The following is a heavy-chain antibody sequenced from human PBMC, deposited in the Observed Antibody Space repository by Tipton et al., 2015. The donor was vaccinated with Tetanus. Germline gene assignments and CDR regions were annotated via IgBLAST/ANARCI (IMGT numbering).Heavy chain of an antibody. CDR2: ISYDGSNK. Sequence: SLRLSCAASGFTFSSYAMHWVRQAPGKGLEWVAVISYDGSNKYYADSVKGRFTISRDNSKNTLYLQMNSPRAEDTAVYYCARDLSAYRAFDYWGQGTLVTVSS. D-gene: IGHD2/OR15-2a*01. J-gene: IGHJ4*02. CDR1: GFTFSSYA. V-gene: IGHV3-30-3*01. CDR3: ARDLSAYRAFDY.